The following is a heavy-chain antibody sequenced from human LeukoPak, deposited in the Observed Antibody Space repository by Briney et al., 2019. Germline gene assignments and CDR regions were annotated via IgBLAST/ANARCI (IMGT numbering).Heavy chain of an antibody. CDR3: AKQEKPYYDSSGYGGDY. V-gene: IGHV3-15*01. CDR1: GFTFSNAW. D-gene: IGHD3-22*01. Sequence: GGSLRLSCAASGFTFSNAWMSWVRQAPGKGLEWVGRIKSKTDGGTTDYAAPVKGRFTISRDDSKNTLYLQMNSLKTEDTAVYYCAKQEKPYYDSSGYGGDYWGQGTLVTVSS. J-gene: IGHJ4*02. CDR2: IKSKTDGGTT.